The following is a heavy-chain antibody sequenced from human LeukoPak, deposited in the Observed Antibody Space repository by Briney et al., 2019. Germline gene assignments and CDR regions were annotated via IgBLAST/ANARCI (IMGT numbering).Heavy chain of an antibody. J-gene: IGHJ4*02. CDR2: IYTSGST. Sequence: SETLSLTCTVSGGSISSYYWSSIRQPAGKGLEWIGRIYTSGSTNYNPSLKSRVTMSVDTSKNQFSLKLSSVTAADTAVYYCASVGRQDYYGSGSYDYWGQGTLVTVSS. CDR1: GGSISSYY. V-gene: IGHV4-4*07. D-gene: IGHD3-10*01. CDR3: ASVGRQDYYGSGSYDY.